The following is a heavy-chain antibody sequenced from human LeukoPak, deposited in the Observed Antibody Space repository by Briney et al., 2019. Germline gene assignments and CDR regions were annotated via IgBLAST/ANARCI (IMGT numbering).Heavy chain of an antibody. V-gene: IGHV3-21*01. D-gene: IGHD3-9*01. Sequence: GGSLRLSCAASGFTFSSYSMNWVRQAPGKGLEWVSSISSSSSYIYYADSVKGRFTISRDNAKNSLYLQMNSLRAEDTAMYYCASWDILTGPFDYWGQGTLVTVSS. CDR1: GFTFSSYS. J-gene: IGHJ4*02. CDR2: ISSSSSYI. CDR3: ASWDILTGPFDY.